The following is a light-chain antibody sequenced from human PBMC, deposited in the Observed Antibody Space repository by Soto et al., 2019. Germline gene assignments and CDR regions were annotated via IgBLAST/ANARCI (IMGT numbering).Light chain of an antibody. CDR1: SSNIGRNF. Sequence: QSVLTQPPSASGTPGQMVTISCSGSSSNIGRNFVYWYQQLPGKSPTLLVYYDDLLPSGVSDRFSGSKSGTSASLAISGLQSEDEADYYCAAWDDSLNGFYVFGTGTKVTVL. V-gene: IGLV1-36*01. CDR3: AAWDDSLNGFYV. J-gene: IGLJ1*01. CDR2: YDD.